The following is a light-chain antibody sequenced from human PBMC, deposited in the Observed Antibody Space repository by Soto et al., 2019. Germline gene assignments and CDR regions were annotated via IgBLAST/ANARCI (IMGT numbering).Light chain of an antibody. J-gene: IGKJ5*01. CDR3: QRYNNRPIT. CDR1: QSVSSN. Sequence: EIEMTQSPATLSVSPGERATLSCRASQSVSSNLAWYQQKPGQAPRLLIYGASTRATCIPARFSGSGSGTEFTPTISSLQSEDFAVYYCQRYNNRPITFGQGTGLEIK. CDR2: GAS. V-gene: IGKV3-15*01.